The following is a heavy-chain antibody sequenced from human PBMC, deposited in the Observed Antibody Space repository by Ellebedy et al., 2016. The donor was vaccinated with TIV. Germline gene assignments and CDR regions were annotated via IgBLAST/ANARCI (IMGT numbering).Heavy chain of an antibody. D-gene: IGHD6-13*01. CDR1: GGSISSVSYY. V-gene: IGHV4-39*07. Sequence: MPSETLSLTCSVSGGSISSVSYYWGWIRQPPGKGLEWIGSIYYSGSTYYNPSLKSRVTISLDESKNQFSLTLTSVTAADTAVYYCVRNGAAAGWGNWFDPWGQGTLVAVSS. J-gene: IGHJ5*02. CDR2: IYYSGST. CDR3: VRNGAAAGWGNWFDP.